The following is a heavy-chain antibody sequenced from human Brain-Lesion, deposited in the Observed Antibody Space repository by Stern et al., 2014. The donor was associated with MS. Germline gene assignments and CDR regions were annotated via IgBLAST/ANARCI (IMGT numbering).Heavy chain of an antibody. CDR2: IYYIGSP. Sequence: VQLVESGPGLVKPSQTLSLTCNVSGDSISSGDNYWSWIRQSPGKGLEWIGYIYYIGSPFYNPSLKSRVTISVDTSQNQFSLRLSSVTAADTAVYYCARGESSRYYYYFDYWGQGTLVIVSS. CDR3: ARGESSRYYYYFDY. CDR1: GDSISSGDNY. D-gene: IGHD3-22*01. V-gene: IGHV4-30-4*01. J-gene: IGHJ4*02.